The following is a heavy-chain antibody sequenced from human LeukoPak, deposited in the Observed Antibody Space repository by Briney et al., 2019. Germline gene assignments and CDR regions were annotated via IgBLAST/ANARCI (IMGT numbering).Heavy chain of an antibody. CDR2: ISGSGGST. J-gene: IGHJ4*02. CDR3: AGYHGSGSYYREEDY. V-gene: IGHV3-23*01. D-gene: IGHD3-10*01. Sequence: GGSLRLSCAASGFTFSSYAMSWVRQAPGKGLEWVSAISGSGGSTYYADSVKGRFTISRDNSKNTLYLQMNSLRAEDTAVYYCAGYHGSGSYYREEDYWGQGTLVTVSS. CDR1: GFTFSSYA.